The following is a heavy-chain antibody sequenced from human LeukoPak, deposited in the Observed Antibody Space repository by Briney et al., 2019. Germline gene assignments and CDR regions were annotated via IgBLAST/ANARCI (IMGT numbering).Heavy chain of an antibody. V-gene: IGHV4-30-4*08. CDR3: AREAVDTAMVDY. J-gene: IGHJ4*02. CDR1: GGSISSGDYY. CDR2: IYYSGST. Sequence: SETLSLTCTVSGGSISSGDYYWSWIRQPPGKGLEWIGYIYYSGSTYYNPSLKSRVTISVDTSKNQFSLKLSSVTAADTAVYYCAREAVDTAMVDYWGQGTLVTVSP. D-gene: IGHD5-18*01.